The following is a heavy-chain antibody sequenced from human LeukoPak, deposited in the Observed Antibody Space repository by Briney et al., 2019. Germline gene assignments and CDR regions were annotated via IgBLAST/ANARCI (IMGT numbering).Heavy chain of an antibody. CDR2: ISWNSGNI. J-gene: IGHJ4*02. CDR1: GFTFDDYV. D-gene: IGHD4-17*01. V-gene: IGHV3-9*01. CDR3: AKTRTTVISPMDS. Sequence: GGSLRLSCVASGFTFDDYVMHWVRQVPGKGLEWVSGISWNSGNIGYGDSVKGRFAISRENSKNTVYLQINNLRTEDTAIYYCAKTRTTVISPMDSWGQGTLVTVSS.